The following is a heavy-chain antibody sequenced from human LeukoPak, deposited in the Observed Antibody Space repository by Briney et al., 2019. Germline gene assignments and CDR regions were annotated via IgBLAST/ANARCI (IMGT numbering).Heavy chain of an antibody. CDR1: GGSISSYY. Sequence: PPETLSLTCTVSGGSISSYYWSWIRQPPGKGLEWIGRIPSSGSTNYNPSLKSRVTISVDTSKNQFSLKLSSVTAADTAVYFCARGPYSYDSSGAFDIWGQGTMVTVSS. D-gene: IGHD3-22*01. V-gene: IGHV4-4*08. CDR2: IPSSGST. J-gene: IGHJ3*02. CDR3: ARGPYSYDSSGAFDI.